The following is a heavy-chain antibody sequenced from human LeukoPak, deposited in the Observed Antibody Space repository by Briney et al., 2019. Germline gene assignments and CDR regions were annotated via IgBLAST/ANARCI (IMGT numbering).Heavy chain of an antibody. V-gene: IGHV3-23*01. D-gene: IGHD6-13*01. CDR3: AKDDGQQPRRGCLDH. J-gene: IGHJ4*02. CDR2: ISYTGIST. Sequence: GGSLRLSCAASGFTFSSYAMTWVRQAPGKGPEWVSTISYTGISTYYADSVKGRFTISRDNSRNTLYVQMSSLRADDTAIYYCAKDDGQQPRRGCLDHWGQGTLVTVSS. CDR1: GFTFSSYA.